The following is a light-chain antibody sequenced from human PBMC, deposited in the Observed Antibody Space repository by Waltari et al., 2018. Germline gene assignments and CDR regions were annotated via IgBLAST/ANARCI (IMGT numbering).Light chain of an antibody. CDR1: ATNIGVNF. J-gene: IGLJ3*02. CDR3: AAWDDRLYTVM. CDR2: KND. V-gene: IGLV1-47*01. Sequence: QSVLTQPPSASGTPGQRVTSSCSGGATNIGVNFVYWYRQLPGTAPKLLLSKNDQRPSGVPDRISGSKSGTSASLVISGLRSEDEADYYCAAWDDRLYTVMFGGGTKLTVL.